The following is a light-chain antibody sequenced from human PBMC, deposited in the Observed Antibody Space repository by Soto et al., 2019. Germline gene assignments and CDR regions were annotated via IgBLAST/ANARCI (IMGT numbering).Light chain of an antibody. CDR2: AAS. J-gene: IGKJ2*01. CDR3: QRYNAAPYT. Sequence: DIQMTQSPSSLSASVGDRVTITCRASQGISNYLAWYQQRPGKVPQVLIYAASTLQSGVPSRFSGRASGSVFTLTIDSLQAEDVATYYCQRYNAAPYTFDQRTKLLTK. CDR1: QGISNY. V-gene: IGKV1-27*01.